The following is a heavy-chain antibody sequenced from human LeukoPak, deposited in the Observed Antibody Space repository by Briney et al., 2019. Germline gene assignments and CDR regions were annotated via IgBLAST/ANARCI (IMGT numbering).Heavy chain of an antibody. Sequence: GGSLRLSCAASGFTFSSYAMSWVRQAPGRGLEWVSAISGSGGSTYYADSVRGRFTISRDNSKNTLYLQMNSLRAEDTAVYYRAKAWDIVATIAWFDYWGQGTLVTVCS. CDR3: AKAWDIVATIAWFDY. J-gene: IGHJ4*02. CDR2: ISGSGGST. V-gene: IGHV3-23*01. CDR1: GFTFSSYA. D-gene: IGHD5-12*01.